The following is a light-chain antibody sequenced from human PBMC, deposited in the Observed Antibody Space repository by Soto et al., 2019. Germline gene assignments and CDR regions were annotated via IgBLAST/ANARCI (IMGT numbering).Light chain of an antibody. CDR2: DTS. V-gene: IGLV7-46*01. Sequence: QAVVTQEPSLTVSLGGTVTLTCGSSTGAVTSGHYPYWFQQKPGQAPRTLLYDTSNKHSWAPARFSGSLLGGKAALTLSGAQPEDEADYYCLLSYSDSRKVFGGGTKLTVL. CDR1: TGAVTSGHY. J-gene: IGLJ2*01. CDR3: LLSYSDSRKV.